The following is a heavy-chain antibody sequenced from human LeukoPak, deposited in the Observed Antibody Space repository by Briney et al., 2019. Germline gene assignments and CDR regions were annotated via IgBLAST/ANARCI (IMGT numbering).Heavy chain of an antibody. CDR3: ANLVLSGYDAFDI. Sequence: GGSLRLSCAASGFTFSRYTMAWVRQAPGKGLEWVASIVASYVGTYYADSVKGRFTISRDNSKNTLYLQMNSLRAEDTAVYYCANLVLSGYDAFDIWGQGTMVTVSS. V-gene: IGHV3-23*01. CDR2: IVASYVGT. J-gene: IGHJ3*02. D-gene: IGHD3-10*01. CDR1: GFTFSRYT.